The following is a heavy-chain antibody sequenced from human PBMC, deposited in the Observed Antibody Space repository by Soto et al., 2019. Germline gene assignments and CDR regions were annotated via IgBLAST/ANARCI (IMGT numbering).Heavy chain of an antibody. Sequence: SETLSLTCTVSGGSISSSSYYWGGIRQPPGTGLEWIGSIYYSGSTYYNPSLKSRVTISVDTSKNQFSLKLSSVTAADTAVYYCASPKIAFYNWFDPWGQGTLVTVS. J-gene: IGHJ5*02. CDR2: IYYSGST. V-gene: IGHV4-39*01. D-gene: IGHD3-3*02. CDR3: ASPKIAFYNWFDP. CDR1: GGSISSSSYY.